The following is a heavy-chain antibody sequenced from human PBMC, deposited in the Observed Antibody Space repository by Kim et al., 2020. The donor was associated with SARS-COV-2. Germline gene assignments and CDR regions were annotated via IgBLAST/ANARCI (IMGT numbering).Heavy chain of an antibody. V-gene: IGHV3-48*03. J-gene: IGHJ2*01. Sequence: SGSTRDYADSVKGRFTISRDNAKNSLYLQMNSLRAEDTAVYYCASWLFDHWGRGTLVTVSS. CDR2: SGSTR. CDR3: ASWLFDH. D-gene: IGHD3-10*01.